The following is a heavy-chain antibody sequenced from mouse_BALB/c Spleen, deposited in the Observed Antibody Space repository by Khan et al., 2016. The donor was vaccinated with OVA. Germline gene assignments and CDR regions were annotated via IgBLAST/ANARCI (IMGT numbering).Heavy chain of an antibody. CDR2: ISYSDFT. Sequence: VQLQESGPGLVKPSQSLSLTCTVSGYSITSGYAWNWIRQFPGNKLEWMGYISYSDFTNYNPSLQSRISITRDTSKNQFFLPLSSVTTEDTATXSCAISNYCGYYFTYWGQGATLTVSS. J-gene: IGHJ2*01. V-gene: IGHV3-2*02. D-gene: IGHD1-1*01. CDR1: GYSITSGYA. CDR3: AISNYCGYYFTY.